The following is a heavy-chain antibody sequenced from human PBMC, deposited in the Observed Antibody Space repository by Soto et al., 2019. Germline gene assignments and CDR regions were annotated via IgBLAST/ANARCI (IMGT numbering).Heavy chain of an antibody. V-gene: IGHV6-1*01. CDR2: TYYRSKWYY. J-gene: IGHJ4*02. CDR3: ARLVGNSWMDY. CDR1: GDNDSSYRVV. D-gene: IGHD6-13*01. Sequence: SPAHSITSASSGDNDSSYRVVWNWIRQSPSRGLEWLGRTYYRSKWYYEYAESVKSRIIINPDTSKNQLSLQLNSVTPEDTGVYYCARLVGNSWMDYRGQGTLVTGSS.